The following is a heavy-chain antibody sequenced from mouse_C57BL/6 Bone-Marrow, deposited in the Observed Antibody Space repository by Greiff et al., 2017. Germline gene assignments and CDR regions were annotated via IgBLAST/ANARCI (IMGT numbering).Heavy chain of an antibody. V-gene: IGHV1-54*01. D-gene: IGHD4-1*01. CDR3: ARAKNWDSWFAY. J-gene: IGHJ3*01. CDR2: INPGSGGT. Sequence: QVQLQQSGAELVRPGTSVKVSCKASGYAFTNYLIEWVKQRPGQGLEWIGVINPGSGGTNYNEKFKGKATLTADKSSSTASMQLSSLTSEDSAVYCGARAKNWDSWFAYWGQGTLVTVSA. CDR1: GYAFTNYL.